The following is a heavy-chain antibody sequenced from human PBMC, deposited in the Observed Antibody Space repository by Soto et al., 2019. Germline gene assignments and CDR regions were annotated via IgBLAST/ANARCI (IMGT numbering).Heavy chain of an antibody. CDR2: ISYDGGNK. CDR3: AKDTYYYDSSGYYVFDY. J-gene: IGHJ4*02. Sequence: GGSLRLSCADSGFPFSNYGMHWVRQAPGKGLEWVAAISYDGGNKFYADSVEGRFTISRDNSKSTVYLQMNSLRAEDTAIYYCAKDTYYYDSSGYYVFDYWGQGALVTVSS. D-gene: IGHD3-22*01. V-gene: IGHV3-30*18. CDR1: GFPFSNYG.